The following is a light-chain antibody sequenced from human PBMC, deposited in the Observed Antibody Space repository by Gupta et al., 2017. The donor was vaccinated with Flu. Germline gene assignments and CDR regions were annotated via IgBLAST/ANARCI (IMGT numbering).Light chain of an antibody. CDR2: GAS. J-gene: IGKJ1*01. CDR1: RSVRRSY. CDR3: HQYDSSPQT. Sequence: EVVLTQSPGTLSLSPGERATLSCRAGRSVRRSYLAWYQQKPGQAPRLLIYGASSRAIGIPDRFSGSESGTDFTLTISRLEPEDFAVYYCHQYDSSPQTFGQGTKVEVK. V-gene: IGKV3-20*01.